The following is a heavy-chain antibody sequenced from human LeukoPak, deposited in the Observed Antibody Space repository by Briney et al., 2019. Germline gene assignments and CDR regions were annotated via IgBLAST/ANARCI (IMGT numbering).Heavy chain of an antibody. D-gene: IGHD3-22*01. CDR1: GFTFSSYG. Sequence: GGSLRLSCAASGFTFSSYGMHWVRQAPGKGLEWVAVISYDGSNKYYADSVKGRFTISRDNSKNTLYLQMNSLRAEDTAVYYCAKDQTYYYDSSGQWDPYYFDYWGQGTLVTVSS. V-gene: IGHV3-30*18. J-gene: IGHJ4*02. CDR3: AKDQTYYYDSSGQWDPYYFDY. CDR2: ISYDGSNK.